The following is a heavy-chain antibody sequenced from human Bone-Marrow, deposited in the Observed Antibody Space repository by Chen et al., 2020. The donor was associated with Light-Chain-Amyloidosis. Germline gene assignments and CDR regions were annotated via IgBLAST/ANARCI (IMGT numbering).Heavy chain of an antibody. CDR1: GFTFSTYA. Sequence: EVQLVESGGGLVQPGGSLRRSCAASGFTFSTYAMHWVRQAPGKGLEYVSAITDNGGTTYYANSVKGRFTISRDNSKNTLHLQMGSLRVEDMAVYYCARDTLGTDWYFDLWGRGTLVTVSS. D-gene: IGHD1-26*01. CDR3: ARDTLGTDWYFDL. CDR2: ITDNGGTT. V-gene: IGHV3-64*01. J-gene: IGHJ2*01.